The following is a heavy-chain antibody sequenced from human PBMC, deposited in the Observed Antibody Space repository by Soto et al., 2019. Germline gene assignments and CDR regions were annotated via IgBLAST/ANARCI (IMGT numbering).Heavy chain of an antibody. J-gene: IGHJ4*02. V-gene: IGHV3-48*03. CDR3: ARVGGGCSGGSCYRYFDY. Sequence: TGGSLRLSCAASGFTFSSYEMNWVRQAPGKGLEWVSYISSSGSTIYYADSVKGRFTISRDNAKNSLYLQMNSLRAEDTAVYYCARVGGGCSGGSCYRYFDYWGQGTLVTVS. D-gene: IGHD2-15*01. CDR1: GFTFSSYE. CDR2: ISSSGSTI.